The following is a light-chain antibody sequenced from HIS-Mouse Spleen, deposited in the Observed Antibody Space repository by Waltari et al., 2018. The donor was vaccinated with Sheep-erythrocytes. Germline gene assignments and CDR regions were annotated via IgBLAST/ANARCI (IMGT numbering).Light chain of an antibody. V-gene: IGLV2-23*01. J-gene: IGLJ2*01. CDR3: CSYAGSSTLV. Sequence: QSALTQPASVSGSPGQSITISCTGTSSDVGSYNLVSWYQQHPGQAPKLMIYEGSKRPSGVSNSFSGSKSGNTASLTISGLQAEDEADYYCCSYAGSSTLVFGGGTKLTVL. CDR1: SSDVGSYNL. CDR2: EGS.